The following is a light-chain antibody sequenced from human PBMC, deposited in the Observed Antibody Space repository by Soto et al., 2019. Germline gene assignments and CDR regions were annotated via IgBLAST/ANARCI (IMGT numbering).Light chain of an antibody. CDR1: QSVSSY. V-gene: IGKV3-11*01. Sequence: EIVLTQSPATLSLSPGERATLSCRASQSVSSYLAWYQQKPGQAPRLLIYDASNRATGIPARFSGGGSGTDFTLTISSLEPEDFAVYYCQQGGTFGQGTKLEIK. CDR3: QQGGT. J-gene: IGKJ2*01. CDR2: DAS.